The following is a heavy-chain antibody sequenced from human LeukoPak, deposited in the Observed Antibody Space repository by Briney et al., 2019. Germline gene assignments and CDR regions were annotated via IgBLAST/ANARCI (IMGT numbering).Heavy chain of an antibody. V-gene: IGHV1-69*05. CDR2: IIPIFGTA. Sequence: ASVKVSCKASAGTFSSYAISWVRHAPGQGLEWMGRIIPIFGTANYAQKFQGRVTITTDESTSTAYMELSSLRSEDTAVYYCASGPMVRGVVRYYYYMDVWGKGTTVTVSS. CDR3: ASGPMVRGVVRYYYYMDV. CDR1: AGTFSSYA. J-gene: IGHJ6*03. D-gene: IGHD3-10*01.